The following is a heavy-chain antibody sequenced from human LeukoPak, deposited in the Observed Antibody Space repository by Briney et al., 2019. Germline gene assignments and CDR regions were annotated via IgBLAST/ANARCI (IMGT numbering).Heavy chain of an antibody. CDR2: MYHRGAK. J-gene: IGHJ4*02. CDR1: GDFFTRSTYY. D-gene: IGHD2-15*01. CDR3: ARLPGLYSSYFDN. Sequence: SETLSLTCTVSGDFFTRSTYYWGWVRQTPWKGLEWIATMYHRGAKYYNPSFESRVTMSIDSTRFSLKLRSVTAADSGVYYCARLPGLYSSYFDNWGRGALVTVS. V-gene: IGHV4-39*02.